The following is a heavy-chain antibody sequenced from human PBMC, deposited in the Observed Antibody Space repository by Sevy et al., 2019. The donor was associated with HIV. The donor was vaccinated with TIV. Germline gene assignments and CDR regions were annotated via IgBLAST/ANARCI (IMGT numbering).Heavy chain of an antibody. D-gene: IGHD3-22*01. Sequence: ASVKVSCKASGYTFTSYYIHWVRQAPGQGLEWMGLINPSGGSTSYAQKFQGRVTMTRDMSTNTVYIELSSLRSEDTAVYYCARVYYYDYSGPGYWGQGTLVTVSS. CDR3: ARVYYYDYSGPGY. V-gene: IGHV1-46*01. CDR2: INPSGGST. J-gene: IGHJ4*02. CDR1: GYTFTSYY.